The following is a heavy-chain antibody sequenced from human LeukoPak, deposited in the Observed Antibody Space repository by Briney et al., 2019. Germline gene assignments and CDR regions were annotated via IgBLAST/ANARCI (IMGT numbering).Heavy chain of an antibody. D-gene: IGHD2/OR15-2a*01. J-gene: IGHJ6*03. CDR1: GGTFSSYA. V-gene: IGHV1-69*13. CDR3: ARGFLPPYYYYYMDV. CDR2: IIPIFGTA. Sequence: SVKVSCKASGGTFSSYAISWVRQAPGQGLEWMGGIIPIFGTANYAQKFQGRVTITADESTSTAYMELSSLRSEDTAAYYCARGFLPPYYYYYMDVWGKGTTVTVSS.